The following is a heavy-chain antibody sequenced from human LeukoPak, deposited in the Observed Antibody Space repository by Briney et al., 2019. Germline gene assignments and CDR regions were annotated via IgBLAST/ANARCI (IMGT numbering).Heavy chain of an antibody. J-gene: IGHJ4*02. V-gene: IGHV4-34*01. D-gene: IGHD4-17*01. CDR1: GGSFSGYY. CDR2: INHSGST. CDR3: ARGCPQCDYLDY. Sequence: SETLSLTCAVYGGSFSGYYWSWIRQLPGKGLEWIGEINHSGSTNYNPSLKSRVTISVDTSKNRFSLKLSSVTAADTAVYYCARGCPQCDYLDYWGQGTLVTVSS.